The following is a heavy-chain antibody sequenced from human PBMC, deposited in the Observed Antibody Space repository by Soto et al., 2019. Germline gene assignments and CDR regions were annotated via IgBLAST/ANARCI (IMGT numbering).Heavy chain of an antibody. CDR3: ARQGFWSGYPYYYYYGMDV. V-gene: IGHV4-39*01. J-gene: IGHJ6*02. CDR2: IYYSGST. Sequence: PSETLSLTCTVSGGSISSSSYYWGWIRQPPGKGLEWIGSIYYSGSTYYNPSLKSRVTISVDTSKNQFSLKLSSVTAADTAVYYCARQGFWSGYPYYYYYGMDVWGQGTTGTVSS. CDR1: GGSISSSSYY. D-gene: IGHD3-3*01.